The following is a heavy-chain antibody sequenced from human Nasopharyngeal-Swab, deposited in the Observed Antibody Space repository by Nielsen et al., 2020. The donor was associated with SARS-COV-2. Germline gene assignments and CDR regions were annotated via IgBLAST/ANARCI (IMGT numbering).Heavy chain of an antibody. J-gene: IGHJ4*02. CDR1: GFTFSNYA. CDR2: ISSNGDYT. V-gene: IGHV3-23*01. D-gene: IGHD4-11*01. Sequence: GESLKISCAASGFTFSNYAMSCVRQAPGKGLEWVSTISSNGDYTHYADSVKGRFTISRDNSKNTLYLQMNSLRTEDTAVYYCTTGGFYSRINWGQGTLVTVSS. CDR3: TTGGFYSRIN.